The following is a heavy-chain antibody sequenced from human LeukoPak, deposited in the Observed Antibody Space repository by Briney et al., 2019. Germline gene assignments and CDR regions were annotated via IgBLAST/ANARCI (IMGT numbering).Heavy chain of an antibody. CDR1: GGSFSGYY. CDR2: INHSGST. J-gene: IGHJ4*02. V-gene: IGHV4-34*01. D-gene: IGHD2-8*02. Sequence: SETLSLTCAVYGGSFSGYYWSWIRQPPGKGLEWIGEINHSGSTNYNPSLKSRVTISVDTSKNQFSLKLSSVTAADTAVYYCARGLVAGALGYWGQGTLVTVSS. CDR3: ARGLVAGALGY.